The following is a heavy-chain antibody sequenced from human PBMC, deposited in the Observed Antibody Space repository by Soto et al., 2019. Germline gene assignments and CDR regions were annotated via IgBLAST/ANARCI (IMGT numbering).Heavy chain of an antibody. Sequence: GASVKVSCKASGGTFSSYAISWVRQAPGQGLEWMGIINPGGGGTSYPQKFQGRVTMTSDTSTSTVYMELSSLRSEDTAVYYCAREILPSVTYGMDVWGQGTTVTVSS. J-gene: IGHJ6*02. CDR2: INPGGGGT. CDR1: GGTFSSYA. D-gene: IGHD5-18*01. CDR3: AREILPSVTYGMDV. V-gene: IGHV1-46*01.